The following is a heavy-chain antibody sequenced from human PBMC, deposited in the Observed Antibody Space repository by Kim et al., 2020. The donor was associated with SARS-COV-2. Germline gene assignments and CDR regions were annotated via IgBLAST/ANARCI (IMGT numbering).Heavy chain of an antibody. J-gene: IGHJ5*02. V-gene: IGHV1-18*01. CDR3: ARGANSAGDWFDP. D-gene: IGHD1-26*01. Sequence: CSQKRPARVTMTTDTSTSTAYVELRSLRSDDTAVYYCARGANSAGDWFDPWGQGTLVTVSS.